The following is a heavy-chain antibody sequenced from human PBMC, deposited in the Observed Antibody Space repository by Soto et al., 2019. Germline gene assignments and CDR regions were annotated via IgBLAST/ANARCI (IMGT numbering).Heavy chain of an antibody. CDR1: EFTFSNYG. D-gene: IGHD3-10*01. CDR2: ILNDGSNR. Sequence: QVQLVESGGGVVQPGRSLRLSCAASEFTFSNYGMHWVRQAPGKGLEWVAVILNDGSNRYHADSVKDRFTISRDNSKNTLYLQMNSLRAGDTAVYYCARDDEYSGNGMDVWGQGTRVTVS. V-gene: IGHV3-33*01. J-gene: IGHJ6*02. CDR3: ARDDEYSGNGMDV.